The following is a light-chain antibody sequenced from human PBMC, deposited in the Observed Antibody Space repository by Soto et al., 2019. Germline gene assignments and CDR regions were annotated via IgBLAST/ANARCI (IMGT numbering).Light chain of an antibody. CDR2: GAS. V-gene: IGKV3-20*01. Sequence: EIVLTQSPGTLSSSPGERATLSCRASQSVSSSYLAWYQQKPGQAPRLLIYGASSMATGIPDRFSGSGSGTDFTLTISRLQPEDVAVYYCQQYGSSPLTFGGGTKVEIK. CDR3: QQYGSSPLT. J-gene: IGKJ4*01. CDR1: QSVSSSY.